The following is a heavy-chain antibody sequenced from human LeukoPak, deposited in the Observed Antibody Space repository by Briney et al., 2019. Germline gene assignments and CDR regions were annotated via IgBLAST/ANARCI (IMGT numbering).Heavy chain of an antibody. CDR2: IKQDGSEK. CDR3: ARADFWSGNDY. J-gene: IGHJ4*02. V-gene: IGHV3-7*01. Sequence: PGGSLRLSCAASGFSFSYFWMSWVRQAPGKGLEWVANIKQDGSEKYYVDSVKGRFTISRDNAKKSLYLQMNSLRAEDTAVYYCARADFWSGNDYWGQGTLVTVSS. CDR1: GFSFSYFW. D-gene: IGHD3-3*01.